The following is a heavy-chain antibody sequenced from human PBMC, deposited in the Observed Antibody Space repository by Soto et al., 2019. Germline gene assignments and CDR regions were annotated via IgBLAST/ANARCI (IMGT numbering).Heavy chain of an antibody. D-gene: IGHD4-17*01. CDR2: ISVGGGIT. V-gene: IGHV3-23*01. J-gene: IGHJ4*02. CDR3: AKDPNGDYIGAFDS. CDR1: GFTFSTYA. Sequence: EVQLLESGGGLVRPGGSLRLSCVGSGFTFSTYAMTWVRQAPGKGLEWVSAISVGGGITKYADSVKGRFTISRDNSKNTLYLQMNSLRAEDMARYYCAKDPNGDYIGAFDSWGQGTLVTVSS.